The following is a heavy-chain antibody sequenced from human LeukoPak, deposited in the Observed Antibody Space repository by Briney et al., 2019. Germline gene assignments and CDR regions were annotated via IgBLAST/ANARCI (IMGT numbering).Heavy chain of an antibody. J-gene: IGHJ4*02. CDR1: GGSISSYY. V-gene: IGHV4-59*01. CDR3: ARGPPLTQVAAPMVELYFDY. D-gene: IGHD6-13*01. CDR2: IYYSGST. Sequence: SETLSLTCTVSGGSISSYYWSWIRQPPGKGLEWIGYIYYSGSTNYNPSLKSRVTISVDTSKNQFSLKLSSVTAADTAVYYCARGPPLTQVAAPMVELYFDYWGQGTLVTVSS.